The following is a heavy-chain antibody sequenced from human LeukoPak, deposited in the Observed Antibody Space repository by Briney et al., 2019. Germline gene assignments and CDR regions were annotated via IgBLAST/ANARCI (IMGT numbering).Heavy chain of an antibody. V-gene: IGHV3-21*01. CDR1: GFSFSSYN. CDR2: ISRSASNI. D-gene: IGHD3-16*01. CDR3: ARDPEGFGATYYDY. J-gene: IGHJ4*02. Sequence: GGSLRLSCVASGFSFSSYNMNWVRQAPGKGLEWVSSISRSASNIYYADSVKGRFTISRDNAKNSFYLQMNSLRAEDTAVFYCARDPEGFGATYYDYWGQGTLVTVSS.